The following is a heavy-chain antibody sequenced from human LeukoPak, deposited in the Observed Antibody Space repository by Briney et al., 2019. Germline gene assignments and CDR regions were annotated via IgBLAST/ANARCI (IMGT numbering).Heavy chain of an antibody. D-gene: IGHD3-10*01. Sequence: GGSLRLSCAASGFTFSSYGMHWVRQAPGKGLEWVAVIWYDGSNKYYADSVKGRFTISRDNSKNTLYLQMNSLRAEDTAVYYCARAGEYGRTAIDYWGQGTLVTVSS. CDR1: GFTFSSYG. CDR2: IWYDGSNK. J-gene: IGHJ4*02. V-gene: IGHV3-33*01. CDR3: ARAGEYGRTAIDY.